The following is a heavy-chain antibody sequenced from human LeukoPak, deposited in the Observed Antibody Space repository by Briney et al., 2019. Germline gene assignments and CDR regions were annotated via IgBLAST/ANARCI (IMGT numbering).Heavy chain of an antibody. J-gene: IGHJ6*02. CDR2: INSDGSST. CDR1: GFTFSSYW. CDR3: ARDHYYDSSGLYYYYYGMDV. D-gene: IGHD3-22*01. V-gene: IGHV3-74*01. Sequence: GGSLRLSCAASGFTFSSYWMHWVRHAPGKGLVWVSRINSDGSSTSYADSVKGRFTISRDNAKNTLYLQMNSLRAEDTAVYYCARDHYYDSSGLYYYYYGMDVWGQGTTVTVSS.